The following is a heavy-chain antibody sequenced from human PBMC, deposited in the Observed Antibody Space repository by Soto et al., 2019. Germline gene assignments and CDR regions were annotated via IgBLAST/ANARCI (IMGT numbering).Heavy chain of an antibody. Sequence: GQLVQSGAEVKRPGASVKVSCRASGYTFTSYGISWVRQAPGQGLEWMGWISAYNGDTKLSQKFEARVSMTTDTSTNTAYMELRSLRSDDTAAYYCARDSCTQKAMVTWSFDIWGQGTMVTVSS. V-gene: IGHV1-18*01. CDR2: ISAYNGDT. D-gene: IGHD5-18*01. CDR1: GYTFTSYG. J-gene: IGHJ3*02. CDR3: ARDSCTQKAMVTWSFDI.